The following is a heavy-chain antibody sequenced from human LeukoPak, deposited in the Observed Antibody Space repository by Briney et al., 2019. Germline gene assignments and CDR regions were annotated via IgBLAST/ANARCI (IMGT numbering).Heavy chain of an antibody. Sequence: SQTLSLTCTVSGGSISSGSYYWSWIRQPAGKGLEWIGRIYTSGSTNYNPSLKSRVTISVDTSKNQFSLKLSSVTAADTAMYYCARWGGYGDCWGQGTLVTVSS. J-gene: IGHJ4*02. D-gene: IGHD5-12*01. V-gene: IGHV4-61*02. CDR2: IYTSGST. CDR1: GGSISSGSYY. CDR3: ARWGGYGDC.